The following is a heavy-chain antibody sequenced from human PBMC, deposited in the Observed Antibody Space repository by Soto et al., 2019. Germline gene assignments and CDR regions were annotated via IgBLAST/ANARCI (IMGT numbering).Heavy chain of an antibody. CDR3: ARGGLNYDSSGYMASPIDY. J-gene: IGHJ4*02. Sequence: PSETLSLTXAVSGGSISSSNWWSWVRQPPGKGLEWIGEIYHSGSTNYNPSLKSRVTISVDKSKNQFSLKLSSVTAADTAVYYCARGGLNYDSSGYMASPIDYWGQGTLVTVSS. CDR2: IYHSGST. V-gene: IGHV4-4*02. D-gene: IGHD3-22*01. CDR1: GGSISSSNW.